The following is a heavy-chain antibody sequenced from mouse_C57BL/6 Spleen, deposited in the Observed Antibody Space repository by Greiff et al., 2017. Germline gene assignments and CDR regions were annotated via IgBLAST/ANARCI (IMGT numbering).Heavy chain of an antibody. V-gene: IGHV1-64*01. Sequence: VQLQQPGAELVQPGASVKLSCAASGYTFNSYWMHWVKQSPGQGLEWIGMINPNSGSTNYNEKFTSKATLTVDKSSSTAYMQLSSLTSEDSAVYCDAEEGTQGAIDYWGEGATVTVSS. CDR2: INPNSGST. D-gene: IGHD3-3*01. CDR3: AEEGTQGAIDY. J-gene: IGHJ4*01. CDR1: GYTFNSYW.